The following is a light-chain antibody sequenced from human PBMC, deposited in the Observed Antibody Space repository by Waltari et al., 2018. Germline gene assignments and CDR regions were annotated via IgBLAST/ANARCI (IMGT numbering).Light chain of an antibody. V-gene: IGKV3-15*01. CDR3: QHYNNWPLT. J-gene: IGKJ4*01. CDR1: QNVTTY. Sequence: EIVMTQSPATLSVSPGERATLPCRASQNVTTYLAWYQQKPGQAPRLLIHRASIRATDIPGRFSGSGSGTEFTLTISGLQSEDFAVYFCQHYNNWPLTFGGGTKVEIK. CDR2: RAS.